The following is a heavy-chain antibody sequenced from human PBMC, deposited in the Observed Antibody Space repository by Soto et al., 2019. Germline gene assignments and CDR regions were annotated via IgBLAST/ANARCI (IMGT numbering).Heavy chain of an antibody. J-gene: IGHJ3*02. Sequence: QLQLQESGPGLVKPSETLSLTCTVSGGSISSSSYYWGWIRQPPGKGLEWIGSIYYSGNTYYNPSLNRRVTISVDPSKNQFSLRLSSVPAADTAVYYCATVEGYSSIYDAFDIWDQGTKVTVSS. D-gene: IGHD5-18*01. CDR2: IYYSGNT. CDR1: GGSISSSSYY. CDR3: ATVEGYSSIYDAFDI. V-gene: IGHV4-39*01.